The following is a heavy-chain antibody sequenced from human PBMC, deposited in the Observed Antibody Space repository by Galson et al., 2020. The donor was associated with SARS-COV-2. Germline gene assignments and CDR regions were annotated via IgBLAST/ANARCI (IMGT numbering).Heavy chain of an antibody. CDR3: ARIVVGQTSWFDP. V-gene: IGHV4-38-2*01. CDR2: IYHSGST. CDR1: GNPISSGYY. J-gene: IGHJ5*02. D-gene: IGHD2-15*01. Sequence: SETLSLTCDVSGNPISSGYYWGWIRQPPGKGLEWIGFIYHSGSTYYNPSLKSRVTISVDTSKKQFSLKLNAVTATDTAVYSCARIVVGQTSWFDPWCQGILVTVSS.